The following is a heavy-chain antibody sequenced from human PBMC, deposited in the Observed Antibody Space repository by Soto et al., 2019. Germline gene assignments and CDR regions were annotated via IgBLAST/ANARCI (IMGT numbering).Heavy chain of an antibody. Sequence: GGSLRLSCAASGFTFSSYWMSWVRQAPGKGLEWVANIKQDGSEKYYVDSVKGRFTISRDNAKNSLYLQMNSLRAEDTAVYYCAKSTGGYDSDLYYYYYGMDVWGQGTTVTVSS. CDR1: GFTFSSYW. V-gene: IGHV3-7*01. CDR2: IKQDGSEK. J-gene: IGHJ6*02. D-gene: IGHD5-12*01. CDR3: AKSTGGYDSDLYYYYYGMDV.